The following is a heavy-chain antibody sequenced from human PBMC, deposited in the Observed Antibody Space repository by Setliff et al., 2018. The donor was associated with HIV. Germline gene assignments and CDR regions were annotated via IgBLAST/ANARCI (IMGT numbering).Heavy chain of an antibody. D-gene: IGHD1-26*01. J-gene: IGHJ6*03. CDR3: ARGVNSGTYWGYYYYMDV. V-gene: IGHV4-31*03. Sequence: SETLSLTCTVSGGSISSGVYYWAWIRHHPVKGLEWIGSIHYTGSTYYHPSLKSRLTISVDTSKNQFSLRLSSVTAADTAIYYCARGVNSGTYWGYYYYMDVWGKGTTVTVSS. CDR1: GGSISSGVYY. CDR2: IHYTGST.